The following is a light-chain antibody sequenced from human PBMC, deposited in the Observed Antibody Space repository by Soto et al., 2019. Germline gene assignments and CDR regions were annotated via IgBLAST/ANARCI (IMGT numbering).Light chain of an antibody. J-gene: IGKJ1*01. CDR3: QQYNSYLWT. Sequence: DIVMTQSPDSLAVSLGERATINCKSSQSVLYSSNNKNYLAWYQQKPGKAPKLLIYDASSLESGVPSRFSGSGSGTEFTLTISSLQPDDFATYYCQQYNSYLWTFGQGTKVEIK. V-gene: IGKV4-1*01. CDR2: DAS. CDR1: QSVLYSSNNKNY.